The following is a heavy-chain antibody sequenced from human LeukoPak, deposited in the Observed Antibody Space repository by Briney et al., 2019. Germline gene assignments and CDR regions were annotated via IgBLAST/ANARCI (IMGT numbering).Heavy chain of an antibody. Sequence: GGSLRLSCAASGFTFSSYSMNWVRQAPGKGLEWVSSISSSSSYIYYADSVKGRFTISRDNAKNSLYLQMNSLRAEDTAVYYCARKATIGYYYYYMDVWGKGTTVTISS. CDR3: ARKATIGYYYYYMDV. V-gene: IGHV3-21*01. J-gene: IGHJ6*03. D-gene: IGHD5-12*01. CDR1: GFTFSSYS. CDR2: ISSSSSYI.